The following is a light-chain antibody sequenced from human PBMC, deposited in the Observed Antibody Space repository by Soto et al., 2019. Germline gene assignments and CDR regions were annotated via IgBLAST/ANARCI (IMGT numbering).Light chain of an antibody. V-gene: IGKV1D-13*01. J-gene: IGKJ5*01. CDR1: QGISSA. CDR3: QQFNNYRIT. Sequence: IQMTQSPSSLSASVGDRVTITCRASQGISSALSWYQKTPGKATKLLIYDASSLESGVQSRFSGSGSGTDFTLNIRSLQPEDFATYYCQQFNNYRITFGQGTRLEIK. CDR2: DAS.